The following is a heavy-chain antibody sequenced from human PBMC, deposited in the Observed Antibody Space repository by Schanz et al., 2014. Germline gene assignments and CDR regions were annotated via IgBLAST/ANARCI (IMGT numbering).Heavy chain of an antibody. CDR1: GFTFSDYY. CDR3: AKDGRLPYYGTGSDFDY. CDR2: ISGSSENT. V-gene: IGHV3-11*05. D-gene: IGHD3-22*01. J-gene: IGHJ4*02. Sequence: QVQLVDSGGGLVKPGGSLRLSCAASGFTFSDYYMTWIRQAPGKGLEWVATISGSSENTYYADSVKGRVTISRDNLKNTVYLQMNSLRAGDTAVYYCAKDGRLPYYGTGSDFDYWGQGTLVAVSS.